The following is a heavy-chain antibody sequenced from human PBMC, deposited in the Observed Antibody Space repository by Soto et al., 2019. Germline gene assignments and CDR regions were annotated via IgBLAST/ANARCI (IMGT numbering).Heavy chain of an antibody. J-gene: IGHJ4*02. CDR3: ARHDDYPDNGFDY. CDR1: GFTFSRHG. D-gene: IGHD4-17*01. V-gene: IGHV3-33*01. CDR2: ILNDASGH. Sequence: PGGSLRLSCAASGFTFSRHGMHWVRQSPGKGLEWLAVILNDASGHWYADSVKGRFTISRDNFENTLYLQMNGLRLEDTAMYYCARHDDYPDNGFDYWGQGTLVTVSS.